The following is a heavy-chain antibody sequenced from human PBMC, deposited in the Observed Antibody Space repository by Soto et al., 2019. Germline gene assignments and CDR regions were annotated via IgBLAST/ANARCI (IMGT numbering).Heavy chain of an antibody. J-gene: IGHJ5*02. CDR1: GFSLSSSGVG. CDR3: ARKPSYDYVWGSYRSTWFDP. V-gene: IGHV2-5*02. Sequence: QITLKESGPTLVKPTQTLTLTCTFSGFSLSSSGVGVGWIRQPPGKALEWLALIYWDDNKRYSPSLKSRLTITKDTSKNQVVLTMTNMDPVDTATYYCARKPSYDYVWGSYRSTWFDPWGQGTLVTVSS. CDR2: IYWDDNK. D-gene: IGHD3-16*02.